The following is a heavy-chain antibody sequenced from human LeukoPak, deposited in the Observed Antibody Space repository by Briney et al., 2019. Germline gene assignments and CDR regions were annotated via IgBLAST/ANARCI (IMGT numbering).Heavy chain of an antibody. Sequence: GGSLRLSCAPSGFTFDDYGMSWVRQAPGKGLEWVSGINWNGSSTGYADSVKGRFTISRDNAKNSLYLQMNSLRAEDTALYYCARDLYGSGSKPSDYWGQGTLVTVSS. D-gene: IGHD3-10*01. CDR1: GFTFDDYG. J-gene: IGHJ4*02. CDR2: INWNGSST. V-gene: IGHV3-20*04. CDR3: ARDLYGSGSKPSDY.